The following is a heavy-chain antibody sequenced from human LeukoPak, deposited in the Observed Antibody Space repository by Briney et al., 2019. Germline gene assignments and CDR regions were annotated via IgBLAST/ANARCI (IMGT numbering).Heavy chain of an antibody. D-gene: IGHD6-13*01. CDR2: INSDGSST. CDR1: GFTFSSYW. CDR3: AKLIRRIAAAGDLFDP. V-gene: IGHV3-74*03. Sequence: GGSLRLSCAASGFTFSSYWMHWVRQAPGKGLVWVSRINSDGSSTTYADSVKGRFTISRDNSKNTLYLQMNSLRAEDTAVYYCAKLIRRIAAAGDLFDPWGQGTLVTVSS. J-gene: IGHJ5*02.